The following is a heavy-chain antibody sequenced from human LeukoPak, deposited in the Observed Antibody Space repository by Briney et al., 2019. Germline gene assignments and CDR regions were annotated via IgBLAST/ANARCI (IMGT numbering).Heavy chain of an antibody. CDR2: INHSGST. CDR1: GGSISSYY. CDR3: ARGWGPQWLVLDY. Sequence: PSETLSLTCTVSGGSISSYYWSWIRQPAGKGLEWIGEINHSGSTNYNPSLKSRVTISVDTSKNQFSLKLSSVTAADTAVYYCARGWGPQWLVLDYWGQGTLVTVSS. J-gene: IGHJ4*02. V-gene: IGHV4-34*01. D-gene: IGHD6-19*01.